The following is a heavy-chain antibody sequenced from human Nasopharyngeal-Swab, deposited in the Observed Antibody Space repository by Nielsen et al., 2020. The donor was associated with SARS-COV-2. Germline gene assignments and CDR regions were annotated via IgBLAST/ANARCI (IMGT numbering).Heavy chain of an antibody. V-gene: IGHV3-49*03. CDR2: IRSKAYGGTT. Sequence: GGSLRLSCTASGFTFGDYAVSWFRQAPGKGLEWVGFIRSKAYGGTTEYAASVKGRFTISRDDSKSIAYLQMNSLKTEDTAVYYCTREGIVVVVAATDRFDYWGQGTLVTVSS. CDR3: TREGIVVVVAATDRFDY. J-gene: IGHJ4*02. D-gene: IGHD2-15*01. CDR1: GFTFGDYA.